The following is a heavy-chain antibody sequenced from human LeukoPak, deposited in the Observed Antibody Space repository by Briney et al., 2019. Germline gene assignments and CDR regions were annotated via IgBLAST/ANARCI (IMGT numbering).Heavy chain of an antibody. V-gene: IGHV3-30*02. D-gene: IGHD1-20*01. CDR3: AKSNWNDAANWFDP. J-gene: IGHJ5*02. CDR1: GFTFSRNG. Sequence: GGSLRLSCAASGFTFSRNGIHWVRQAPGKGLEWVTFIRYDGSNQYYADSVKGRFTISRDNSKNTLYLQMHSLRAEDTAVYYCAKSNWNDAANWFDPWGQGTLVTVPS. CDR2: IRYDGSNQ.